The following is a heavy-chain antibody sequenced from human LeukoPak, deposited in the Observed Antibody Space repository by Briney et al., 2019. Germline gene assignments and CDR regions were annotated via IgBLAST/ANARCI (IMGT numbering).Heavy chain of an antibody. CDR3: ASGAPGYSSGWYALDY. Sequence: ASVKVSCKASGGTFSSYAISWVRQAPGQGLEWMGWINPNSGGTNYAQKFQGRVTMTRDTSISTAYMELSRLRSDDTAVYYCASGAPGYSSGWYALDYWGQGTLVTVSS. D-gene: IGHD6-19*01. J-gene: IGHJ4*02. CDR1: GGTFSSYA. V-gene: IGHV1-2*02. CDR2: INPNSGGT.